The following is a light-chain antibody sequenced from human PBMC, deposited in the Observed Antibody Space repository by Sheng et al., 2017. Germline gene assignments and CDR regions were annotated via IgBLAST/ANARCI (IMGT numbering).Light chain of an antibody. CDR2: DDS. CDR1: KIESKS. J-gene: IGLJ2*01. Sequence: SFVLTQTPSVSVAPGQTATISCGGKKIESKSVHWYQQKSGQAPVLVVHDDSDRPLRIPDRFSGSNSGNTATLTITRVEAGDEADYYCQLWDSRTALQVFGGGTKLTVL. CDR3: QLWDSRTALQV. V-gene: IGLV3-21*02.